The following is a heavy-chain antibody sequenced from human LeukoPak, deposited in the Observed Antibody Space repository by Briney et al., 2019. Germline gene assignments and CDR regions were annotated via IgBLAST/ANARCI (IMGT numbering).Heavy chain of an antibody. CDR1: GFTFSSYA. Sequence: GGSLRLSCAASGFTFSSYAMSWVRQAPGKGLEWVSYISSSGSTIYYADSVKGRFTISRDNAKNSLYLQMNSLRAEDTAVYYCARGPLITYYYDSSGYQDYWGQGTLVTVSS. V-gene: IGHV3-48*04. D-gene: IGHD3-22*01. J-gene: IGHJ4*02. CDR2: ISSSGSTI. CDR3: ARGPLITYYYDSSGYQDY.